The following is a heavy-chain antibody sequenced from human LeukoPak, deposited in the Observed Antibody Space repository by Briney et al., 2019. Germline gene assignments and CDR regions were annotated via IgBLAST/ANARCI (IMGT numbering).Heavy chain of an antibody. CDR1: GGSISSYY. CDR3: ARGGLRGSGYYYYGMDV. D-gene: IGHD5/OR15-5a*01. V-gene: IGHV4-59*01. Sequence: SSETLSLTRTVSGGSISSYYWSWIRQPPGKGLEWIGYIYYSGSTNYNPSLKSRVTISVDTSKNQFSLKLSSVTAADTAVYYCARGGLRGSGYYYYGMDVWGQGTTVTVSS. CDR2: IYYSGST. J-gene: IGHJ6*02.